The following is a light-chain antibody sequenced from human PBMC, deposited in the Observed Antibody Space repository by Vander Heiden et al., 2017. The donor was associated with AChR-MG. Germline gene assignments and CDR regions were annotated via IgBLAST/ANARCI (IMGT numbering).Light chain of an antibody. CDR2: GAS. Sequence: EVVLTPPPATLPLSPGERAPLSCKASQLFTDNNLAWYQQKLGQAPRLLIHGASSRATGIPDRFSGRGSGTDFTLTISRLEPEDFAVYYCQQYGNSPMTFGGGTKVEI. CDR3: QQYGNSPMT. CDR1: QLFTDNN. J-gene: IGKJ4*01. V-gene: IGKV3-20*01.